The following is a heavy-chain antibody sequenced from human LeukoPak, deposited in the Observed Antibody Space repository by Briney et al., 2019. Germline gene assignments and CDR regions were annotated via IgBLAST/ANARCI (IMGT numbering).Heavy chain of an antibody. CDR1: GFTFSSYG. J-gene: IGHJ4*02. V-gene: IGHV3-30*18. CDR2: ISYDGSNK. CDR3: AKGGLWGITDY. D-gene: IGHD3-16*01. Sequence: GGSLRLSCAASGFTFSSYGMHWVRQAPGKGLEWGAVISYDGSNKYYADSVKGRFTISRDNSKDTLYLQMNSLRAEDTAVYYCAKGGLWGITDYWGQGTLVTVSS.